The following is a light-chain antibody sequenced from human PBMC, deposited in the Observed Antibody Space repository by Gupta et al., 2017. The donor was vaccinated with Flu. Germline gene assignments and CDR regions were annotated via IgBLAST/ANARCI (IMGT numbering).Light chain of an antibody. CDR1: SSNIGINY. CDR3: GTWDNSLSAVV. J-gene: IGLJ3*02. Sequence: QSVLTQPPSVSAAPGQKVTFSCSGSSSNIGINYVSWYQQLPGTAPKLLISDNDQRPSGIPDRFAGSKSGTSATLVITGLQTGDEADYYCGTWDNSLSAVVFGGGTKLAVL. CDR2: DND. V-gene: IGLV1-51*01.